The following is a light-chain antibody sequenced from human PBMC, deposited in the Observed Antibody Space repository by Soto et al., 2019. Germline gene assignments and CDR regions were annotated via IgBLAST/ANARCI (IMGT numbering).Light chain of an antibody. Sequence: EIVLTQSPATLSLSPGERATLSCRASQSVSGCLAWYQQKPGQAPRLLIFDASNRATGIPARFSGSGSGTDFTLPISSREPEDVAIYYCQQRCNWPPVTFGGGTKVEIK. J-gene: IGKJ4*01. V-gene: IGKV3-11*01. CDR3: QQRCNWPPVT. CDR1: QSVSGC. CDR2: DAS.